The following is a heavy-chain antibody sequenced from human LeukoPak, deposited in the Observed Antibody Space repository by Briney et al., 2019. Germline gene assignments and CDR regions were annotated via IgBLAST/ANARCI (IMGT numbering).Heavy chain of an antibody. CDR3: ARMGLSSVAFDI. CDR1: GFTFSDYY. D-gene: IGHD4-17*01. J-gene: IGHJ3*02. V-gene: IGHV3-66*01. CDR2: IYSGGST. Sequence: PGGSLRLSCAASGFTFSDYYMSWIRQAPGKGLEWVSVIYSGGSTYYADSVKGRFTISRDNSKNTLYLQMNSLRAEDTAVYYCARMGLSSVAFDIWGQGTMVTVSS.